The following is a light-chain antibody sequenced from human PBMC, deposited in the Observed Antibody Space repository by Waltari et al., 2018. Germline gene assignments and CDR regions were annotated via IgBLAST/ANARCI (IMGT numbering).Light chain of an antibody. V-gene: IGLV1-40*01. CDR3: QSYDSSLSGSV. CDR2: GPS. Sequence: QSVLTQPPSVPGAPGQRVTIPCLGSRPNIGAGYDAHWYQPRPGTAPKPPIYGPSHRPSGVPDRFSGSKSGTSASLAITGLQAEDEADYYCQSYDSSLSGSVFGGGTKLTVL. J-gene: IGLJ2*01. CDR1: RPNIGAGYD.